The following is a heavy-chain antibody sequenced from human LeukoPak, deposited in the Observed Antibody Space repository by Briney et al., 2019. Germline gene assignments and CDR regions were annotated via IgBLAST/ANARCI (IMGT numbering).Heavy chain of an antibody. V-gene: IGHV4-30-4*08. D-gene: IGHD3-22*01. CDR2: IYYSGST. CDR1: GGSFSDYY. J-gene: IGHJ4*02. Sequence: SETLSLTCAVYGGSFSDYYWSWIRQPPGKGLEWIGYIYYSGSTYYNPSLKSRVTISVDTSKNQFSLKLSSVTAADTAVYYCARVYYYDNSGYGKDYFDYWGQGTLVTVSS. CDR3: ARVYYYDNSGYGKDYFDY.